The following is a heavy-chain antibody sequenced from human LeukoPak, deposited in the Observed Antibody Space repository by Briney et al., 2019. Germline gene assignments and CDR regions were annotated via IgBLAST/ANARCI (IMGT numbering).Heavy chain of an antibody. V-gene: IGHV2-70*11. CDR2: IDWDDDK. Sequence: SGPTLVNPTQTLTLTCTFSGFSLSTSGMCVSWIRQPPGKALEWLARIDWDDDKYYSTSLKTRLTISKGTFKNQVVLTMTNMDPVDTATYYCARIRNSGWYFDYWGQGTLVTVSS. CDR3: ARIRNSGWYFDY. CDR1: GFSLSTSGMC. J-gene: IGHJ4*02. D-gene: IGHD6-19*01.